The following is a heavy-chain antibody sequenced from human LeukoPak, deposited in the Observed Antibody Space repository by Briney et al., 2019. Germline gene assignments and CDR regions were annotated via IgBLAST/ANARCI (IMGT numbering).Heavy chain of an antibody. Sequence: GASVKVSCKASGYTFTSYGISWVRQAPGQGLEWMGWISAYNGNTNYAQKLQGRVTMTTDTSTSTAYMELRSLRSDDTAVYYCARFRSLGYCSGGSCYSYFDYWGQGTLVTVSS. D-gene: IGHD2-15*01. CDR1: GYTFTSYG. CDR2: ISAYNGNT. V-gene: IGHV1-18*01. J-gene: IGHJ4*02. CDR3: ARFRSLGYCSGGSCYSYFDY.